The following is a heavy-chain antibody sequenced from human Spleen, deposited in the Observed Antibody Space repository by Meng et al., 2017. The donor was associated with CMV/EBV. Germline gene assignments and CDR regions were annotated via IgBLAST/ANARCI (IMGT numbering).Heavy chain of an antibody. J-gene: IGHJ4*02. D-gene: IGHD3-22*01. CDR1: FSSLG. CDR2: IQYDGGDK. CDR3: AKVAFDSSTYYGSAGDFDY. V-gene: IGHV3-30*02. Sequence: FSSLGMHWVRQAPGKGLECVAFIQYDGGDKYYAGSVEGRFTISRDNSKNTLYLQMNSLRAEDTAVYYCAKVAFDSSTYYGSAGDFDYWGQGTLVTVSS.